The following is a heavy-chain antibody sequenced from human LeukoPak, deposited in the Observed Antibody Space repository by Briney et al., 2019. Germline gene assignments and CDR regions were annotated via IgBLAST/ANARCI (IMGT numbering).Heavy chain of an antibody. CDR2: IYYSGST. D-gene: IGHD3-10*01. V-gene: IGHV4-39*01. J-gene: IGHJ4*02. CDR3: ASRKMVRGATDY. Sequence: PSETLSLTCTVSGASISSSSYYWGWIRQPPGKGLEWIGSIYYSGSTYYNPSLKSRVTISVDTSKNQFSLKLSSVTAADTAVYYCASRKMVRGATDYWGQGTLVTVSS. CDR1: GASISSSSYY.